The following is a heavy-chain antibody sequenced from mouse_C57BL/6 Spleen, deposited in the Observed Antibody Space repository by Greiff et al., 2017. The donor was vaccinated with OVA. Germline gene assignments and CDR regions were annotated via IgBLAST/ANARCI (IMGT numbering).Heavy chain of an antibody. CDR2: ISSGGDYI. D-gene: IGHD1-1*01. CDR1: GFTFSSYA. CDR3: TREEVTTVVMDY. V-gene: IGHV5-9-1*02. J-gene: IGHJ4*01. Sequence: EVQLVESGEGLVKPGGSLKLSCAASGFTFSSYAMSWVRQTPEKRLEWVAYISSGGDYIYYADTVKGRFTISRDNARNTLYLQMSSLKSEDTAMYYCTREEVTTVVMDYWGQGTSVTVSS.